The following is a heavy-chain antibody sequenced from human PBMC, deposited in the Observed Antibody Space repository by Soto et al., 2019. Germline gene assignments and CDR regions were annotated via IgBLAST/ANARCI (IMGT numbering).Heavy chain of an antibody. CDR1: GFTFSSYA. CDR3: AREDYGATNFDY. V-gene: IGHV3-30-3*01. Sequence: GGSLRLSCAASGFTFSSYAMHWVRQAPGKGLEWVAVISYDGSNKYYADSVKGRFTISRDNSKNTLYLQMNSLRAEDTAVYYCAREDYGATNFDYWGQGTLVTVSS. D-gene: IGHD4-17*01. J-gene: IGHJ4*02. CDR2: ISYDGSNK.